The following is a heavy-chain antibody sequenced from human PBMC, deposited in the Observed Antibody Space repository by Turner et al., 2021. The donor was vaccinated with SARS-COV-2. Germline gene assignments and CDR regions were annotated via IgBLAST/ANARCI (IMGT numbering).Heavy chain of an antibody. D-gene: IGHD2-2*01. CDR3: ATAAIENPPSYYYYYAMDV. Sequence: QVQLQESGPGLVTPSQTLSLTCTVSGGSISSGGYYWSWIRQHPGKGLEWIGYIYYSGSTYYNPSLKSRVTISVDTSKNQFSLKLSSVTAADTAVYYCATAAIENPPSYYYYYAMDVWGQGTTVTVSS. J-gene: IGHJ6*02. V-gene: IGHV4-31*03. CDR1: GGSISSGGYY. CDR2: IYYSGST.